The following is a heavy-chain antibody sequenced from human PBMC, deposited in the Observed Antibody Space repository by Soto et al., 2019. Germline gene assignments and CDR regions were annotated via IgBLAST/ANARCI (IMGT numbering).Heavy chain of an antibody. D-gene: IGHD3-10*01. J-gene: IGHJ5*02. CDR3: AIASRGSGSLDP. CDR1: GGTFSSYT. Sequence: QVQLVQSGAEVTKHGSSVKVSCKASGGTFSSYTISWVRQAPGQGLEWTGRIIPILGIANYAQKFQGRGTITADKSTSTAYMELSSLRSEDTAVHYCAIASRGSGSLDPWCQGTLDTVSS. V-gene: IGHV1-69*02. CDR2: IIPILGIA.